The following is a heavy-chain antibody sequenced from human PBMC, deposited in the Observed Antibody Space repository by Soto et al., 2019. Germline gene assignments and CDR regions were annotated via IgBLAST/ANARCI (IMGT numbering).Heavy chain of an antibody. J-gene: IGHJ6*02. D-gene: IGHD3-10*01. V-gene: IGHV3-30*03. CDR1: GFTFSSYG. CDR3: AAQVGELRKNYYYGMDV. Sequence: GGSLRLSCAASGFTFSSYGMHWVRQAPGKGLEWVAVISYDGSNKYYADSVKGRFTISRDNSKNTLYLQMNSLRAEDTAVYYCAAQVGELRKNYYYGMDVWGQGTTVTVSS. CDR2: ISYDGSNK.